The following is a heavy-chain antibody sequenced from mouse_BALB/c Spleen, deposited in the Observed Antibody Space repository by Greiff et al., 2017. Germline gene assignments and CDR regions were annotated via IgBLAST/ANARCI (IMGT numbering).Heavy chain of an antibody. Sequence: QVQLRESGPGLVAPSQSLSITCTVSGFSLTSYGVHWVRQPPGKGLEWLGVIWAGGSTNYNSALMSRLSISKDNSKSQVFLKMNSLQTDDTAMYYCARERGSYAMDYWGQGTSVTVSS. CDR1: GFSLTSYG. J-gene: IGHJ4*01. CDR3: ARERGSYAMDY. CDR2: IWAGGST. V-gene: IGHV2-9*02.